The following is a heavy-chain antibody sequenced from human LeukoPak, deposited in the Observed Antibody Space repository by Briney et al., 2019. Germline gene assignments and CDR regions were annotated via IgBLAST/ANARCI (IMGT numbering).Heavy chain of an antibody. D-gene: IGHD5-12*01. V-gene: IGHV1-69*05. CDR3: ARGVPEYSGYDRWYFDY. CDR2: IIPIFGTA. CDR1: GGTFSSYA. J-gene: IGHJ4*02. Sequence: ASVKVSCKASGGTFSSYAISWVRQAPGQGLEWMGGIIPIFGTANYAQKFQGRVTITTDESTSTAYMELSSPRSEDTAVYYCARGVPEYSGYDRWYFDYWGQGTLVTVSS.